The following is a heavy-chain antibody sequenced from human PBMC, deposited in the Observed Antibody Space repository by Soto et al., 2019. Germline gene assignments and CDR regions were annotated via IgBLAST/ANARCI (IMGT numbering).Heavy chain of an antibody. CDR3: ARDRGYKWNEQVDS. Sequence: QVQLVQSGAEVKKPGASVKVSCKASGYTFTSYGISWVRQAPGQGLEWMGWISAYNGNTNYAQKLKGRVTMTTDTSTSTAYMELRRLRSDDTAVFYWARDRGYKWNEQVDSWGQGTLVTVSS. CDR2: ISAYNGNT. V-gene: IGHV1-18*01. CDR1: GYTFTSYG. J-gene: IGHJ4*02. D-gene: IGHD1-20*01.